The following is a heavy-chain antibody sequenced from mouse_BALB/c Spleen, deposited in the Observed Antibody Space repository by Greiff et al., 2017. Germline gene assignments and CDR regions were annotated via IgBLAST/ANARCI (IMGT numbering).Heavy chain of an antibody. J-gene: IGHJ4*01. CDR3: ARADGYYYAMDY. CDR1: GFTFSSYA. Sequence: DVMLVESGGGLVKPGGSLKLSCAASGFTFSSYAMSWVRQTPEKRLEWVASISSGGSTYYTDSVKGRCTISRDNARNILYLQMISLRSEDTAMYYCARADGYYYAMDYWGQGTSVTVSS. D-gene: IGHD2-3*01. CDR2: ISSGGST. V-gene: IGHV5-6-5*01.